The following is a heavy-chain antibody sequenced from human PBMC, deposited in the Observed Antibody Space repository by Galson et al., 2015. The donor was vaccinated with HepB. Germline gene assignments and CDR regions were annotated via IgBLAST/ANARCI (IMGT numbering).Heavy chain of an antibody. CDR3: AKAGLDTAMVPNNWFDP. J-gene: IGHJ5*02. V-gene: IGHV3-23*01. CDR2: ISGSGGST. D-gene: IGHD5-18*01. CDR1: GFTFSSYA. Sequence: SLRLSCAASGFTFSSYAMSRVRQAPGKGLEWVSAISGSGGSTYYADSVKGRFTISRDNSKNTLYLQMNSLRAEDTAVYYCAKAGLDTAMVPNNWFDPWGQGTLVTVSS.